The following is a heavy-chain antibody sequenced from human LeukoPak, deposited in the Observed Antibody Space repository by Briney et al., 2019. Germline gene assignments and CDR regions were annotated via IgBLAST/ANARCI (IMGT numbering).Heavy chain of an antibody. V-gene: IGHV3-21*01. D-gene: IGHD6-13*01. CDR1: GFTFSSYS. CDR2: ISSSSSYI. CDR3: ARDTTAAGQADDAFDI. Sequence: PGGSLRLSCAASGFTFSSYSMDWVRQAPGKGLEWVSSISSSSSYIYYADSVKGRFTISRDNAKNSLYLQMNSLRAEDTAVYYCARDTTAAGQADDAFDIWGQRTMVTVSS. J-gene: IGHJ3*02.